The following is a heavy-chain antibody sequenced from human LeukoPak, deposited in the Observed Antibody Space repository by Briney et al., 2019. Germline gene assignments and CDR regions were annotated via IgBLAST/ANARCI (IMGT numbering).Heavy chain of an antibody. CDR1: GFTFSSYA. CDR2: ISGSGGST. D-gene: IGHD2-2*01. CDR3: AKAHRRYCSSTSCYWDY. Sequence: PGGSLRLSCAASGFTFSSYAMSWVRQAPGKGLEWVSAISGSGGSTYYADSVKGRFTISRDNSKNTLYLQMNSLKAEDTAVYCCAKAHRRYCSSTSCYWDYWGQGTLVTVSS. J-gene: IGHJ4*02. V-gene: IGHV3-23*01.